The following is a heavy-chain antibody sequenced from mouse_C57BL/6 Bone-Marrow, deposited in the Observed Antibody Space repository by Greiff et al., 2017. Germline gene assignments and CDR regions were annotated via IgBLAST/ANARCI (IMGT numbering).Heavy chain of an antibody. D-gene: IGHD2-4*01. CDR2: IYPRSGNT. CDR3: AKYDYSYYFDY. CDR1: GYTFTSYG. J-gene: IGHJ2*01. Sequence: VKLSCKASGYTFTSYGISWVKQRTGQGLEWIGEIYPRSGNTYYNEKFKGKATLTADKSSSTAYMELRSLTSEDSAVYFCAKYDYSYYFDYWGQGTTLTVSS. V-gene: IGHV1-81*01.